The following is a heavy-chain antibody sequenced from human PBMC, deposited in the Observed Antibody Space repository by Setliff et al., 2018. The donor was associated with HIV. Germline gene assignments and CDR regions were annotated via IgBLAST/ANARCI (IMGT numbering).Heavy chain of an antibody. CDR1: GGSISNDY. CDR3: ARVSTDYVWGSFLSSGPYYFDF. CDR2: IYYTGST. Sequence: KTSETLSLTCTVSGGSISNDYWHWIRQSPGRGLEWIGYIYYTGSTNYNPSLKSRVAMSVDSSNHQFSLKLTSVTPADTAAYFCARVSTDYVWGSFLSSGPYYFDFWGQGALVTVSS. V-gene: IGHV4-59*01. J-gene: IGHJ4*02. D-gene: IGHD3-16*01.